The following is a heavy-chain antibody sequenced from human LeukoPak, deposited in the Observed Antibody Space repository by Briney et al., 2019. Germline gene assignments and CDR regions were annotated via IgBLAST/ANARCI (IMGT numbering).Heavy chain of an antibody. CDR3: ARDGSGLYYFGY. V-gene: IGHV4-59*01. Sequence: SETLSFTCTVSGGSISSYYWSWIRQPPGKGLEWIGYIYYSGSTNYNPSLKSRVTISVDTSKNQFSLKLSSVTAADTAVYYCARDGSGLYYFGYWGQGTLVTVSS. CDR1: GGSISSYY. CDR2: IYYSGST. J-gene: IGHJ4*02. D-gene: IGHD6-19*01.